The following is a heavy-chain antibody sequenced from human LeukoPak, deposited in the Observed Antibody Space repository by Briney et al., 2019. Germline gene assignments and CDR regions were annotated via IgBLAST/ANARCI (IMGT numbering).Heavy chain of an antibody. CDR3: ARDRRYSSGWFDY. D-gene: IGHD6-19*01. J-gene: IGHJ4*02. V-gene: IGHV3-7*01. CDR1: GFTFTSYW. CDR2: INKDGTEK. Sequence: PGGSLRLSCGASGFTFTSYWMSWVRQAPGKGLQWVANINKDGTEKYYVDSVKGRFTISRDNAKNSLYLQMNSLRDEDTAVYYCARDRRYSSGWFDYWGQGTLVTVSS.